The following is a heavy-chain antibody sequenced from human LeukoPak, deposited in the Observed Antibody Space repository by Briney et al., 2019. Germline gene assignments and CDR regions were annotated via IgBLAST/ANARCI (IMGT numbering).Heavy chain of an antibody. Sequence: SETLSLTCTVSGGSISSYYWSWIRQPPGKGLEWIGYIYYSGSTNYNPSLKSRVTISVDTSKNQFSLKLSSVTAADTAVYCCASYDSSGLTDYWGQGTLVTVSS. J-gene: IGHJ4*02. V-gene: IGHV4-59*01. D-gene: IGHD3-22*01. CDR1: GGSISSYY. CDR3: ASYDSSGLTDY. CDR2: IYYSGST.